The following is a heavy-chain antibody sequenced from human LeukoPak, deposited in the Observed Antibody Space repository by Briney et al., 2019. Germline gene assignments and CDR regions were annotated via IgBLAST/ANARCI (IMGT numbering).Heavy chain of an antibody. CDR2: IIGGGGGT. V-gene: IGHV3-23*01. CDR3: AKSLMIVVLNSFDY. CDR1: GFTFNSYV. J-gene: IGHJ4*02. D-gene: IGHD3-22*01. Sequence: GGSLRLSCAASGFTFNSYVMSWVRQAPGKGLEWVSGIIGGGGGTWYADSLKGRFTISRDNSKNTLYLQMNSLRAEDTAVYSCAKSLMIVVLNSFDYWGQGTLVTVSS.